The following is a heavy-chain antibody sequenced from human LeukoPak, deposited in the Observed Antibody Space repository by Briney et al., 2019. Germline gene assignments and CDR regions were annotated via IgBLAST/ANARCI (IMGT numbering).Heavy chain of an antibody. V-gene: IGHV4-34*01. Sequence: PSETLSLTCAVYGGSFSGYYWSWIRQPPGKGLEWIGEINHSGSTNYNPSLKSRVTISVDTSKNQFSLKLSSVTAADTAVYYCARVALTYYYGSGSYYHDYWGQGTLVTVSS. D-gene: IGHD3-10*01. CDR1: GGSFSGYY. J-gene: IGHJ4*02. CDR2: INHSGST. CDR3: ARVALTYYYGSGSYYHDY.